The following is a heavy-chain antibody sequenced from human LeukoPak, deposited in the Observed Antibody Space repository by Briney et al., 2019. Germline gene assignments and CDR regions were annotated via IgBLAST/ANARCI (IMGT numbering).Heavy chain of an antibody. CDR1: GYTFTSYG. CDR3: ARFVVVVPAARPAGGRPYYYYIDV. J-gene: IGHJ6*03. Sequence: ASVKVSCKASGYTFTSYGISWVRQAPGQGLEWMGWISAYNGNTNYAQKLQGRVTMTTDTSTSTAYMELRSLRSDDTAVYYCARFVVVVPAARPAGGRPYYYYIDVWGKGTTVTVSS. V-gene: IGHV1-18*01. CDR2: ISAYNGNT. D-gene: IGHD2-2*01.